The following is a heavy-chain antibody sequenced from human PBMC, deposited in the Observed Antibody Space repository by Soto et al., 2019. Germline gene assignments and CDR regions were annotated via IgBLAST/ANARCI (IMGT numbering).Heavy chain of an antibody. CDR1: GYTFTSYD. Sequence: ASVKVSCKASGYTFTSYDINWVRQATGQGLEWMGWMNPNSGNTGYAQKFQGRVTMTRNTSISTAYMELSSLRSEDTAVYYCARGLRITIFGVVNFRFDTWGQGTLVTVSS. CDR2: MNPNSGNT. V-gene: IGHV1-8*01. J-gene: IGHJ5*02. D-gene: IGHD3-3*01. CDR3: ARGLRITIFGVVNFRFDT.